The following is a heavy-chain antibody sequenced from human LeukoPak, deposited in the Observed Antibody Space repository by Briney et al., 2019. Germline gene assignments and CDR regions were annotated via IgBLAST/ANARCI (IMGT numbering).Heavy chain of an antibody. CDR1: GFTFSDYN. Sequence: PGGSLRLSCAASGFTFSDYNMHWVRQAPGKGLEWVAVISYDGSNKYYADSVKGRFTISRDNSKNTLYLQMNSLRAEDTAVYYCALSSSGKKYYYYMDVWGKGTTVTISS. CDR3: ALSSSGKKYYYYMDV. V-gene: IGHV3-30*03. J-gene: IGHJ6*03. CDR2: ISYDGSNK. D-gene: IGHD3-22*01.